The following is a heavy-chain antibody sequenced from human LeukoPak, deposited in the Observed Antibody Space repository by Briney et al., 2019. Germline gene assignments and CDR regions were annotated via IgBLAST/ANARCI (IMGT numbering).Heavy chain of an antibody. Sequence: SETLSLTCAVSGGSINSYYWGWIRQPPGKGLQWIGDIYYTGKTNYNPSLKSRVTITLDTSKDHLSLNLNSVLAADTAIYCWGRRDTGWNYFDYWGQGSLVTVSS. V-gene: IGHV4-59*08. CDR1: GGSINSYY. CDR3: GRRDTGWNYFDY. CDR2: IYYTGKT. D-gene: IGHD6-19*01. J-gene: IGHJ4*02.